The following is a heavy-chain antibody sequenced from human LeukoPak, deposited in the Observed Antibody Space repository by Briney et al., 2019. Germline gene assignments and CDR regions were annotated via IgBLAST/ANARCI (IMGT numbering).Heavy chain of an antibody. Sequence: ASVKVSCKASGYTFTSYYMHWVRQAPGQGLEWMGIINPSGGGTSYAQKFQGRVTMTTDTSTTTAYMELRSLRSDDTAVYYCARDPLYSSNWYVVPDYWGQGTLVTVSS. CDR2: INPSGGGT. V-gene: IGHV1-46*01. J-gene: IGHJ4*02. D-gene: IGHD6-13*01. CDR3: ARDPLYSSNWYVVPDY. CDR1: GYTFTSYY.